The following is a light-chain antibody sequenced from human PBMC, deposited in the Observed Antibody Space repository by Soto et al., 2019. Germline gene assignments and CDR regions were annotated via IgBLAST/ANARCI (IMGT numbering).Light chain of an antibody. CDR3: SSFTTSYFYV. CDR2: GVT. V-gene: IGLV2-14*01. Sequence: QSALTQPASVSGSPGQSITISCTGSGSDIGAYNYVSWYQQHPGKAPKLLIHGVTRRPSGVSSRFSASKSAYTASLTISGLQAEDEANYYCSSFTTSYFYVXGPGTKVTVL. CDR1: GSDIGAYNY. J-gene: IGLJ1*01.